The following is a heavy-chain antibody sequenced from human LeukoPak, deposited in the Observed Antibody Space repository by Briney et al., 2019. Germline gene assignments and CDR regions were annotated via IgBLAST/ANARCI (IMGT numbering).Heavy chain of an antibody. V-gene: IGHV1-24*01. D-gene: IGHD3-22*01. CDR1: GYTLTELS. CDR2: LDPEEGET. J-gene: IGHJ4*02. Sequence: GASVKVSCKVSGYTLTELSMHWVRQAPGKGLEWMGGLDPEEGETIYAQKIQGRVTMTEDTSADTAYMELSSLRSEDTAVYYCARDPPHYDSRVPGVWLDYWGQGTLVTVSS. CDR3: ARDPPHYDSRVPGVWLDY.